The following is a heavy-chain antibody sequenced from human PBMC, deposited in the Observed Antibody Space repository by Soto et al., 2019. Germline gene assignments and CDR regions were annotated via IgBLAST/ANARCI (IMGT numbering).Heavy chain of an antibody. J-gene: IGHJ6*02. CDR2: IYHGDLDI. D-gene: IGHD6-25*01. V-gene: IGHV5-51*01. CDR1: EDHITSHW. CDR3: VRDAVRGGNYYYGMDV. Sequence: PGVLQTISCKGVEDHITSHWIGRMSQMPGKGLEWVGIIYHGDLDIRYSPSFQDQVTISVDRSISTAYLQWSSMKASDNAIYYCVRDAVRGGNYYYGMDVWGRGTSSNVS.